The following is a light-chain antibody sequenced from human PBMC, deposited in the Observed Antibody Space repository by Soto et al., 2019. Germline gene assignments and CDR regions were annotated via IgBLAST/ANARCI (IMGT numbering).Light chain of an antibody. CDR1: QNINTI. J-gene: IGKJ5*01. Sequence: EAVLTQYPAPLSVSTGDGAPLSCRASQNINTILAWYQQKPGQAPRLLIYGASTRATGIPARFSGSGSGTEFTLTICILQSEDFAVYCSQQYNFLPISFGQGTRLEIK. CDR2: GAS. V-gene: IGKV3-15*01. CDR3: QQYNFLPIS.